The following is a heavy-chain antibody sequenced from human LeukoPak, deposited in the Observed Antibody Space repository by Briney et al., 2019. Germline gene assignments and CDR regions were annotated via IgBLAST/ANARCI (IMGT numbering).Heavy chain of an antibody. Sequence: TGGPLRLSCAPSGFTFSSSAMSWVRQAPGKGLEWVSSISDSGGSAYYADSVKGRFTISRDNSKNTLFLHMNSLRAEDTAVYYCAKRFGDNGAYFDYWGQGTLVTVSS. CDR1: GFTFSSSA. J-gene: IGHJ4*02. D-gene: IGHD2-8*01. CDR3: AKRFGDNGAYFDY. V-gene: IGHV3-23*01. CDR2: ISDSGGSA.